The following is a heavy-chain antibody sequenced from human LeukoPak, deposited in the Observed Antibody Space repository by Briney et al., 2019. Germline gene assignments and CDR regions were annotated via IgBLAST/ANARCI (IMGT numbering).Heavy chain of an antibody. CDR2: IYYSGST. CDR1: GGSISSGGYY. V-gene: IGHV4-31*03. J-gene: IGHJ6*02. Sequence: SETLSLTCTVSGGSISSGGYYWSWIRQHPGKGLEWIGYIYYSGSTYYNPSLKSRVTISVDTSKNQFSLKLSSVTAADTAVYYCAREGIAAAAGYYYYYGMDVWGQGTTVTVSS. D-gene: IGHD6-13*01. CDR3: AREGIAAAAGYYYYYGMDV.